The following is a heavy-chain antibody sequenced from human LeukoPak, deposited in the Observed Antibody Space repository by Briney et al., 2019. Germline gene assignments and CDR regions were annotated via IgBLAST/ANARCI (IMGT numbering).Heavy chain of an antibody. Sequence: GGSLRLSCAASGFTFSNYAMSWVRQAPGKGLEWVSAISGSGGFTYYADSVKGQFTISRDNSKNTLYLQMNSLRAGDTAVYYCTAYDSSGYLLFDPWGQGTLVTVSS. J-gene: IGHJ5*02. CDR3: TAYDSSGYLLFDP. CDR1: GFTFSNYA. D-gene: IGHD3-22*01. V-gene: IGHV3-23*01. CDR2: ISGSGGFT.